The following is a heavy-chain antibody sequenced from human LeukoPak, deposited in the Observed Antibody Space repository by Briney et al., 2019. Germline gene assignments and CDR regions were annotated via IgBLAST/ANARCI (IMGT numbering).Heavy chain of an antibody. CDR2: ISYDGSNK. D-gene: IGHD3-10*02. V-gene: IGHV3-30*04. J-gene: IGHJ4*02. CDR3: ARDVGFMYYFDY. Sequence: PGRSLRLSCAASGFTFSSYAMHWVRQAPGKGLEWVAVISYDGSNKYYADSVKGRFTISRDNSKNTLYLQMNSLRAEDTAVYYCARDVGFMYYFDYWGQGTLVTVSS. CDR1: GFTFSSYA.